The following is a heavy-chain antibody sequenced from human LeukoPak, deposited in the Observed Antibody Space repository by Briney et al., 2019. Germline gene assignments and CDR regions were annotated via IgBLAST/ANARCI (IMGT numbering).Heavy chain of an antibody. Sequence: GGSLRLSCAASGFTFSSYAMSWVRQAPGKGLEWVSAISGSGGSTYYADSVKGRFTISRDNSKNTLYLQMSSLRAEDTAVYYCVKDLTAVTTRILGDWGQGTLVTVSS. V-gene: IGHV3-23*01. CDR1: GFTFSSYA. CDR2: ISGSGGST. CDR3: VKDLTAVTTRILGD. J-gene: IGHJ4*02. D-gene: IGHD4-17*01.